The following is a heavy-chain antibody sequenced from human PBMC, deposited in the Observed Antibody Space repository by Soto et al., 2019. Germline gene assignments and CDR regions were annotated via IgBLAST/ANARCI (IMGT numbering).Heavy chain of an antibody. V-gene: IGHV4-30-2*01. D-gene: IGHD3-9*01. Sequence: QLQLQESGSGLVKPSQTLSLTCADSGGSISSGGYSWSWIRQPPGKGLEWIGYIYHSGSTYYNPSLKSRVTISVDRSKNQFSLKLSSVTAADTAVYYCAREGYDILTGLGWFDPWGQGTLVTVSS. J-gene: IGHJ5*02. CDR3: AREGYDILTGLGWFDP. CDR1: GGSISSGGYS. CDR2: IYHSGST.